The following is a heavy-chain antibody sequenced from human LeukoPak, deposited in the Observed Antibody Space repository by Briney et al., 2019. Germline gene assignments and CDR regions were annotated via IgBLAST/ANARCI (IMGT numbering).Heavy chain of an antibody. CDR2: ISSNGGST. CDR3: ARVEGYCSGGSCYGAFDI. CDR1: GFTFSSYA. D-gene: IGHD2-15*01. V-gene: IGHV3-64*01. Sequence: GGSLRLSCAASGFTFSSYAMHWVRQAPGKGLEYVSAISSNGGSTYYANSVKGRFTISRDNSKNTLYLQMGSLRVEDMAVYYCARVEGYCSGGSCYGAFDIWGQGTMVTVSS. J-gene: IGHJ3*02.